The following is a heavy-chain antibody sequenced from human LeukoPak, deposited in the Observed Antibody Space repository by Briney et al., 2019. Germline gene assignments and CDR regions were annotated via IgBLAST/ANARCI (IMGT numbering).Heavy chain of an antibody. J-gene: IGHJ3*02. V-gene: IGHV4-38-2*02. D-gene: IGHD4-17*01. CDR2: INHSGGT. CDR1: SYSIRTGYH. CDR3: ASLMTTVTYDVFDI. Sequence: PSETLSLTCTVSSYSIRTGYHWGWIRQSPGKGLEWIGEINHSGGTHYHPSLKSRVTISVDTSKNQFSLRLRSVTAADTAVYYCASLMTTVTYDVFDIWGQGTIVTVSS.